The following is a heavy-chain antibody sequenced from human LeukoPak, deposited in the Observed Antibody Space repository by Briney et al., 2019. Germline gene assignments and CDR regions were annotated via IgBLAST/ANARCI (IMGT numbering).Heavy chain of an antibody. CDR3: ARDPASSSWPTDY. CDR1: GYSISSGYY. Sequence: KASETLSLTCTVSGYSISSGYYWGWIRQPPGKGLEWIGSIYHSGSTYYNPSLKSRVTISVDTSKNQFSLKLSSVTAADTAVYYCARDPASSSWPTDYWGQGTLVTVSS. D-gene: IGHD6-13*01. CDR2: IYHSGST. V-gene: IGHV4-38-2*02. J-gene: IGHJ4*02.